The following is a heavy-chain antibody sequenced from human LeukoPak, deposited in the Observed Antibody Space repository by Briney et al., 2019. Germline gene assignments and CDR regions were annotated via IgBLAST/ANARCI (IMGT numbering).Heavy chain of an antibody. CDR3: ARGDLAFDI. CDR2: TYYRSKWYN. J-gene: IGHJ3*02. V-gene: IGHV6-1*01. Sequence: SQTLSLTCAISGDSVSSSSAAWNWIRQSPSRGLEWLGRTYYRSKWYNDYALSVKRRLTINPDTSKNQVSLQLNSVTPEDAAIYCCARGDLAFDIWGQGTMVTVSS. CDR1: GDSVSSSSAA.